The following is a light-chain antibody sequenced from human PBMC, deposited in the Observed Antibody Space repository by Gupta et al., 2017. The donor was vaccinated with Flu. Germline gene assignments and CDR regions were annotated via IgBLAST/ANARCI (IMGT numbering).Light chain of an antibody. Sequence: DIQMTQSPSSLSASVGDRVTITCRASQSINTYLSWYQQKPGKAPKLLIFDASNLHSGVPSRFSGSGSGTDFTLTISSLQPEDFATFYCQQTYSTPPTFGQGTEVEVK. J-gene: IGKJ1*01. CDR1: QSINTY. CDR2: DAS. CDR3: QQTYSTPPT. V-gene: IGKV1-39*01.